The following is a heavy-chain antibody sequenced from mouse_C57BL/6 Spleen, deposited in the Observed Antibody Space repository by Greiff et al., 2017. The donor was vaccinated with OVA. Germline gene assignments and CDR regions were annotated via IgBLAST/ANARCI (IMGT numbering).Heavy chain of an antibody. CDR2: ISSGGDYT. J-gene: IGHJ3*01. CDR1: GFTFSSYA. CDR3: TSESRDYYGSSDGFAY. Sequence: EVQLVESGEGLVKPGGSLKLSCAASGFTFSSYAMPWVRQTPEKRLEWVAYISSGGDYTYYADTVKGQFTITRENARNTLYLQMSSLKSEDTAMYYCTSESRDYYGSSDGFAYWGQGTLVTVSA. D-gene: IGHD1-1*01. V-gene: IGHV5-9-1*02.